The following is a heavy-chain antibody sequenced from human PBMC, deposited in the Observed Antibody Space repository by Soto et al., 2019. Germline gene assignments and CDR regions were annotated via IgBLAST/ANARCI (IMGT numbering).Heavy chain of an antibody. Sequence: PSETLSLTCAVSGYSISSGYYWGWIRQPPGKGLEWIGSIYHSGSTYYNPSLKSRVTISVDTSKNQLSLKLSSVTAADTAVYYCARVTRGCSGGRCYFWFDSWGRGSLVTVSS. D-gene: IGHD2-15*01. CDR3: ARVTRGCSGGRCYFWFDS. CDR2: IYHSGST. V-gene: IGHV4-38-2*01. J-gene: IGHJ5*01. CDR1: GYSISSGYY.